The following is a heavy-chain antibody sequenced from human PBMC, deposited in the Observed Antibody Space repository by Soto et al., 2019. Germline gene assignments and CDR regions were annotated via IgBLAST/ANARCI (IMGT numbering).Heavy chain of an antibody. CDR3: ARGPCTNGVCHVGIAAAPSYYFDY. V-gene: IGHV1-2*04. CDR1: GYTFTSYY. Sequence: ASVKVSCKASGYTFTSYYMHWVRQAPGQGLEWMGWINPNSGGTNYAQKFQGWVTMTRDTSISTAYMELSRLRSDDTAVYYCARGPCTNGVCHVGIAAAPSYYFDYWGQGTLATVSS. D-gene: IGHD2-8*01. CDR2: INPNSGGT. J-gene: IGHJ4*02.